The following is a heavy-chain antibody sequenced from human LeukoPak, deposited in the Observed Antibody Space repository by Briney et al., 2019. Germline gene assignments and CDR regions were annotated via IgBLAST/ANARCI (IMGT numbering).Heavy chain of an antibody. CDR3: ARRISGYYIDY. CDR1: GYTFTNYW. CDR2: IWPSDSDT. D-gene: IGHD1-26*01. V-gene: IGHV5-51*01. J-gene: IGHJ4*02. Sequence: GESLKISCKGSGYTFTNYWMGWVRQMTGKGLEWMGIIWPSDSDTRYSPSFQGQVTISADKSISTAYLQWSSLKASDTAIYFCARRISGYYIDYWGQGTLVSVSS.